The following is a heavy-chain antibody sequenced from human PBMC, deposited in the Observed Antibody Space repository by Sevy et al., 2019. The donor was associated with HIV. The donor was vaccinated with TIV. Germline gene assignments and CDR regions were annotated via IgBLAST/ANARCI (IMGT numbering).Heavy chain of an antibody. D-gene: IGHD6-19*01. CDR2: IKQDGSEK. CDR3: AAGYTSGYLTY. J-gene: IGHJ4*02. CDR1: GFTFSSYW. V-gene: IGHV3-7*01. Sequence: GGSLRLSCAASGFTFSSYWMTWVRQAPGKGLEWVANIKQDGSEKYYVDSVKGRFTISRDNAKNSLYLQMNSLRAEDTAIYYCAAGYTSGYLTYSGQGTLVTVSS.